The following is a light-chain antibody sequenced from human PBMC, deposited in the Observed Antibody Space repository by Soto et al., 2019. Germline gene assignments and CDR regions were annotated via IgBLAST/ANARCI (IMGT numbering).Light chain of an antibody. CDR2: SAS. Sequence: DIQLTQSPSFLSASVGDRVTITCRASQGISDCLAWYQQRPGKAPNLLIHSASSLQSGVPLRFSGSGSGTEFTLTISSLQPADFATYYCQQRDGYPITFGQGTRLEMK. CDR3: QQRDGYPIT. V-gene: IGKV1-9*01. CDR1: QGISDC. J-gene: IGKJ5*01.